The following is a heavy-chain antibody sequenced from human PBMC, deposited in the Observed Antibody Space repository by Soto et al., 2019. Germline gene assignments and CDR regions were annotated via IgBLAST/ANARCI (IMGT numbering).Heavy chain of an antibody. CDR3: TRGIPYYDIIYGMDV. CDR1: GFTFGDYA. D-gene: IGHD3-9*01. CDR2: IRSKAYGGTT. J-gene: IGHJ6*02. V-gene: IGHV3-49*03. Sequence: GGSLRLSCTASGFTFGDYAMSWFRQAPGKGLEWVGFIRSKAYGGTTEYAASVKGRFTISRDDSKSIAYLQMNSLKTEDTAVYYCTRGIPYYDIIYGMDVWGQGTTVTVS.